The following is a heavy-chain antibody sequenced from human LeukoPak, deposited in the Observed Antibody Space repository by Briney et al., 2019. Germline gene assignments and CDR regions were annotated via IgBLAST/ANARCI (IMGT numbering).Heavy chain of an antibody. D-gene: IGHD6-13*01. CDR1: GGSISSYY. CDR3: ARASSSWYDY. J-gene: IGHJ4*02. V-gene: IGHV4-59*01. CDR2: IYYSGST. Sequence: SETLSLTCTVSGGSISSYYWSWIRQPPGKGLEWIGYIYYSGSTNYNPSLKSRVTISVDTSKNQFSLKLSSVTAADTAVYHCARASSSWYDYWGQGTLVTVSS.